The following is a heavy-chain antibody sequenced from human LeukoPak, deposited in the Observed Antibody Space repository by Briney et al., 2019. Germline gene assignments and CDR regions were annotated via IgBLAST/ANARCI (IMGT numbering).Heavy chain of an antibody. CDR2: INPSGSST. J-gene: IGHJ4*02. CDR3: ARDLGSITMIS. Sequence: ASVKVSCKASGYTFTSYGINWVRQAPGQGLEWMGLINPSGSSTRYAQKFQGRVTMTRDMSTTTDYMELSSLRSDDTAVYYCARDLGSITMISWGQGTLVTVSP. CDR1: GYTFTSYG. V-gene: IGHV1-46*01. D-gene: IGHD3-22*01.